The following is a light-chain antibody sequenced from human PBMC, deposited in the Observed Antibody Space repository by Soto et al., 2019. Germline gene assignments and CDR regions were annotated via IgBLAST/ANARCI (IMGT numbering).Light chain of an antibody. Sequence: QAVVTQEPSLTVSPGGTVTLTCASSTGAVTSGHYPNWFQQKPGQAPRALLHSTNNKHSWTPARFSGSLLGGKAALTLSGVRPEDESEYYCLLYYGDSWVFGGGTKLPVL. CDR3: LLYYGDSWV. J-gene: IGLJ3*02. CDR1: TGAVTSGHY. CDR2: STN. V-gene: IGLV7-43*01.